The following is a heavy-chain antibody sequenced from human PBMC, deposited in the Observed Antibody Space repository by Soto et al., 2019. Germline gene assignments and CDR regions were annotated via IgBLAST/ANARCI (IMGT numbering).Heavy chain of an antibody. CDR3: ATMGTPVTGLYYFDY. J-gene: IGHJ4*02. D-gene: IGHD4-17*01. CDR1: GGSMSSGIYY. CDR2: ISYSGTA. V-gene: IGHV4-30-4*01. Sequence: SLSLTCTVSGGSMSSGIYYWSWIRQPPGKGLEWIAFISYSGTAHYSASLRSRVSISVDTSKNQFSLDLSSVTAADTAVYYCATMGTPVTGLYYFDYWGQGTLVTVSS.